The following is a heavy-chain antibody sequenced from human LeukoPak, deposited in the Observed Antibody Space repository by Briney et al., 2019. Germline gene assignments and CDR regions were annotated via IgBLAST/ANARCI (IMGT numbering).Heavy chain of an antibody. CDR1: GGSISSYY. CDR3: ARGPHYYDSSGLFDY. J-gene: IGHJ4*02. Sequence: PSETLSLTCTVSGGSISSYYWSWIRQPPGKGLEWIGYIYYSGSTNYNPSLKSRVTISVDTSKNQFSLKLSSVTAADTAVYYCARGPHYYDSSGLFDYWAREPWSPSPQ. CDR2: IYYSGST. V-gene: IGHV4-59*01. D-gene: IGHD3-22*01.